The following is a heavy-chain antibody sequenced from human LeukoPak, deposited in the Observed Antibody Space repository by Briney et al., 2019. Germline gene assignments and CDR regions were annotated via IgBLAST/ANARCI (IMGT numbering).Heavy chain of an antibody. CDR3: ARDFHEGGAAALHPPPFDI. J-gene: IGHJ3*02. Sequence: SVMVSCKASGGTFSSHAISWVRQAPGQGLEWMGRIIPTLGIANYAQKFQGRVTITADKSTSTAYMELSSLRSEDTAVYYCARDFHEGGAAALHPPPFDIWGQGTMVTVS. D-gene: IGHD6-13*01. CDR1: GGTFSSHA. V-gene: IGHV1-69*04. CDR2: IIPTLGIA.